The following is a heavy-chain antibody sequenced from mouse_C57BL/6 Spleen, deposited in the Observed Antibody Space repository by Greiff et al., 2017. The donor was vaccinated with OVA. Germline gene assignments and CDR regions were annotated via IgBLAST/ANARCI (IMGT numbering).Heavy chain of an antibody. CDR2: INPSTGGT. CDR1: GYSFTGYY. V-gene: IGHV1-42*01. Sequence: VHVKQSGPELVKPGASVKISCKASGYSFTGYYMNWVKQSPEKSLEWIGEINPSTGGTTYNQKFKAKATLTVDKSSSTAYMQLKSLTSEDSAVYYCAYYYDYWGQGTTLTVSS. J-gene: IGHJ2*01. CDR3: AYYYDY.